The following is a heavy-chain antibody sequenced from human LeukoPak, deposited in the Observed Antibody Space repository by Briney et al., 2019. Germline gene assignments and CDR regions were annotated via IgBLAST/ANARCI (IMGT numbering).Heavy chain of an antibody. V-gene: IGHV1-2*02. CDR3: ARDGEYGTGSYYRGCFDY. Sequence: GASVKVSCKASGYSFTAFYIHWVRQAPGQGLEWVGWIHPRSGETNYAYKFRGRVTMTRDTSISTTYMDLGSLGSDDTAVYYCARDGEYGTGSYYRGCFDYWGQGTLVTVSS. CDR1: GYSFTAFY. CDR2: IHPRSGET. D-gene: IGHD3-10*01. J-gene: IGHJ4*02.